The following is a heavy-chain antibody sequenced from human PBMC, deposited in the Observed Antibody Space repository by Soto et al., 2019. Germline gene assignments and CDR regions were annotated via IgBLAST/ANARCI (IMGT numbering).Heavy chain of an antibody. Sequence: QVQLVQSGAEVKKPGSSVKVSCKASGGTFNTYAINWVRQVPGQGLEWMGGIIPLFNTPNYAQRFQGRVTITADESTTTAYMELSSLTSEDTAMYYCARDLNAYCGGDCYSLWMYWGRGSLVPVSS. CDR2: IIPLFNTP. V-gene: IGHV1-69*01. CDR1: GGTFNTYA. J-gene: IGHJ4*02. D-gene: IGHD2-21*01. CDR3: ARDLNAYCGGDCYSLWMY.